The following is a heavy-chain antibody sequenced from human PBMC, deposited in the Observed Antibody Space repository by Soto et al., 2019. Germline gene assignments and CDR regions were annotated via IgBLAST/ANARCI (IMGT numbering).Heavy chain of an antibody. J-gene: IGHJ4*02. D-gene: IGHD2-15*01. CDR2: VYFTGTT. Sequence: SETLSLACTFSVGSVSNGMYCWSWIRQPPGKGLEWIGNVYFTGTTIYNPSLKSRATMSVDTSKNQFSLKLSSVTAADTAVYYCARAQDYFDYWGQGTLVTV. CDR1: VGSVSNGMYC. V-gene: IGHV4-61*01. CDR3: ARAQDYFDY.